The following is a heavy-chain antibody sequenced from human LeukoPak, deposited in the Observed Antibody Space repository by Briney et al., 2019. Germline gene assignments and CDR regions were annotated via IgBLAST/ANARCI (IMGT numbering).Heavy chain of an antibody. CDR3: ARGRESDAFDI. CDR1: GGTFSSYV. CDR2: IIPIFGTA. V-gene: IGHV1-69*13. Sequence: SVKVSCKASGGTFSSYVISWVRQAPGQGVEWMGWIIPIFGTANYAQKFQGGVTITADESTSTAYMELSSLRSEDTAVYYCARGRESDAFDIWGQGTMVTVSS. D-gene: IGHD1-26*01. J-gene: IGHJ3*02.